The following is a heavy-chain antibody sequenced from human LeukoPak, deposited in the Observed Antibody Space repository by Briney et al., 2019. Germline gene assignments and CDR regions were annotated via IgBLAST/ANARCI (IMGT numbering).Heavy chain of an antibody. D-gene: IGHD6-19*01. CDR2: IYYSGST. CDR1: GGSISSSSYY. J-gene: IGHJ3*02. CDR3: ASCRSSGWADLFAFDI. Sequence: SETLSLTCAVSGGSISSSSYYWGWIRQPPGKGLEWIGSIYYSGSTYYNPSLKSRVTISVDTSKNQFSLKLSSVTAADTAVYYCASCRSSGWADLFAFDIWGQGTMVTVSS. V-gene: IGHV4-39*01.